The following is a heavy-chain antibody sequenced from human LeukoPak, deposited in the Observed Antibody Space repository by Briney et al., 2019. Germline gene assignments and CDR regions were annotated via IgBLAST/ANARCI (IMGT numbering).Heavy chain of an antibody. J-gene: IGHJ4*02. V-gene: IGHV4-4*07. D-gene: IGHD6-19*01. CDR3: ARDERGSGWAFDN. CDR2: IYSSGST. CDR1: GGSISSYS. Sequence: SETLSLTCTVSGGSISSYSWSWIRQPAGKGLEWIGRIYSSGSTNYNPSLKSRVTMSVDTSKNQFSLKLSSVTAADTAVYYCARDERGSGWAFDNWGQGTLVTFSS.